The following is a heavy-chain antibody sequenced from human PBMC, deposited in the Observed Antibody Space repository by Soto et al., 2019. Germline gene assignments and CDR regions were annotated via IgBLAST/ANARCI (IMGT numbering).Heavy chain of an antibody. D-gene: IGHD3-9*01. Sequence: SETLSLTCAVYGGSFSGYYWSWIRQPPGKGLEWIGEINHSGSTNYNPSLKSRVTISVNTSKNQLSLKLSSVTAADTAVYYCARGGGYDILTGYSPDYYYYGMDVWGQGTTVTVSS. V-gene: IGHV4-34*01. J-gene: IGHJ6*02. CDR3: ARGGGYDILTGYSPDYYYYGMDV. CDR2: INHSGST. CDR1: GGSFSGYY.